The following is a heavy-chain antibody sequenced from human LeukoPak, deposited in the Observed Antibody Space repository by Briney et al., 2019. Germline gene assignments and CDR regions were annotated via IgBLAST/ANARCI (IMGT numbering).Heavy chain of an antibody. V-gene: IGHV3-23*01. CDR2: ISGSGGST. CDR1: GFTFSSYV. J-gene: IGHJ6*02. Sequence: GGSLRLSCAASGFTFSSYVMSWVRQAPGKGLEWVSPISGSGGSTYYADSVKGRFTISRDNSKNTLYLQVNSLRAEDTAVYYCAKSMGDDFYYYGMDVWGQGTTVTVSS. CDR3: AKSMGDDFYYYGMDV. D-gene: IGHD2-21*01.